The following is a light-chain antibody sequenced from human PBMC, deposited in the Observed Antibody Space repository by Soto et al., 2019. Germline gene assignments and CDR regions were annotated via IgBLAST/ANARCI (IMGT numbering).Light chain of an antibody. CDR1: SSDAGSYKL. Sequence: QSVLTQPASVSGSPGQSITISCTGTSSDAGSYKLVSWYQQHPGKAPKFVIYEGNKRPSGVSNRFSGSESGNTASLTISGLQAEDEADYYCCSYAGSGAVVFGIGTKLTV. V-gene: IGLV2-23*01. CDR3: CSYAGSGAVV. J-gene: IGLJ1*01. CDR2: EGN.